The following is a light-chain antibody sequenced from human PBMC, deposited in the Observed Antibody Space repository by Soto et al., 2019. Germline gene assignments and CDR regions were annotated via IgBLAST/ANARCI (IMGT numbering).Light chain of an antibody. CDR2: DVS. V-gene: IGLV2-14*01. CDR1: SSDVGGYNY. CDR3: SSYTSSSTLNVV. J-gene: IGLJ2*01. Sequence: QSVLTQPASVSGSPGQSITISCTGTSSDVGGYNYVSWYQQHPGKAPKLMIYDVSNRPSGVSNRFSGSKSGNTASLTISGLQAEDEADYYCSSYTSSSTLNVVFGGGTKVPS.